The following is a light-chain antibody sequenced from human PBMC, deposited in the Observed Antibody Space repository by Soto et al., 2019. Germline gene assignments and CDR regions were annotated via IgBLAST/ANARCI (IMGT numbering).Light chain of an antibody. V-gene: IGLV2-14*01. J-gene: IGLJ1*01. CDR2: GVS. Sequence: QSVLAQPASVSGSPGQSITISCTGTISDFVVYNYVSWYQQHPGKAPKLMIYGVSNRASGVSNRFSGSKSGNTASLTISGLQADDEADYYCSSHTISSALQVFGTGTKVTVL. CDR3: SSHTISSALQV. CDR1: ISDFVVYNY.